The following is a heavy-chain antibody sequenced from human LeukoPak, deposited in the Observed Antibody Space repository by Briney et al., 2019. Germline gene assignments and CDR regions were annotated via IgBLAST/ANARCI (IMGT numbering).Heavy chain of an antibody. Sequence: GGSLRLPCVASGFTFSRYWMSWVRQAPGKGLEWVAKIKQDGSGEYYLDSVKGRFTISRDNAKNSLYLQMNSLRGDDTAVYFCTTGYSSGWYNEGNYWGQGTLVTVSS. V-gene: IGHV3-7*01. D-gene: IGHD6-19*01. J-gene: IGHJ4*02. CDR1: GFTFSRYW. CDR3: TTGYSSGWYNEGNY. CDR2: IKQDGSGE.